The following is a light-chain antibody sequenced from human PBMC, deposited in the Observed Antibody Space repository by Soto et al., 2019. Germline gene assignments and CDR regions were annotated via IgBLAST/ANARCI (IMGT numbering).Light chain of an antibody. J-gene: IGKJ4*01. Sequence: EIVMTQSPATLSVSPGERSTLSCRASQSVSSSLAWYQQKPGQAPRLLIYGASTRATGIPARFSGGGSGTEFTLTISSLQSEDFALYYCQQYNNWPLTFGGGTKVDIK. CDR2: GAS. CDR1: QSVSSS. V-gene: IGKV3-15*01. CDR3: QQYNNWPLT.